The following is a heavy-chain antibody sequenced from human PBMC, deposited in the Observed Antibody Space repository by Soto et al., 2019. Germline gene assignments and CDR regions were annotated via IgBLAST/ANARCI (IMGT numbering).Heavy chain of an antibody. CDR3: AKRKYVGATPLGY. V-gene: IGHV3-23*01. CDR2: ISGSGGST. Sequence: EVQLLESGGGLVQPGGSLRLSCAASGFTFSSYAMSWVRQAPGKGLEWVSAISGSGGSTHYADSVKGRFTISRDNSKNTLYLQMNSLRAVDTAVYYCAKRKYVGATPLGYWGQGTLVTVSS. D-gene: IGHD1-26*01. J-gene: IGHJ4*02. CDR1: GFTFSSYA.